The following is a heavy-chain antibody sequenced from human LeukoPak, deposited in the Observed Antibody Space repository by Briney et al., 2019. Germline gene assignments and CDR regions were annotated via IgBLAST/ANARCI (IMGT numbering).Heavy chain of an antibody. CDR1: GYTFTSYY. CDR2: INPSGGST. CDR3: ARDLGIDYYYYGMDV. J-gene: IGHJ6*02. D-gene: IGHD7-27*01. V-gene: IGHV1-46*01. Sequence: ASEKVSCKASGYTFTSYYMHWVRQAPGQGLEWMGIINPSGGSTSYAQKFQGRVTMTRDTSTSTVYMELSSLRSEDTAVYYCARDLGIDYYYYGMDVWGQGTTVTVSS.